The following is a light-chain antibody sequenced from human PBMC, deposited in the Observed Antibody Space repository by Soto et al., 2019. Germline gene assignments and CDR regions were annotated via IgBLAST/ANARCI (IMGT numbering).Light chain of an antibody. Sequence: QSALTQPASVSGSPGQSITISCTGTSSDVGDNNYVSWYQQHPGKAPKLMIYDVTHRPSGISNRFSDSKSGNTASLTISGLQAEDEADYYCSSYTSSSTLYVFGTGTKLTVL. J-gene: IGLJ1*01. CDR1: SSDVGDNNY. CDR2: DVT. V-gene: IGLV2-14*01. CDR3: SSYTSSSTLYV.